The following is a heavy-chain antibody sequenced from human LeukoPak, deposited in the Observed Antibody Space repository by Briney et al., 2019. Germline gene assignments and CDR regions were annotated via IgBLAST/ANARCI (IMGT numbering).Heavy chain of an antibody. V-gene: IGHV1-69*05. CDR3: ARGSTPYYYYCMDV. CDR1: GGTFSSYA. J-gene: IGHJ6*03. CDR2: IIPIFGTA. Sequence: SVKVSCKASGGTFSSYAISWVRQAPGQGLEWTGRIIPIFGTANYAQKFQGRVTITTDESTSTAYMELSSLRSEDTAVYYCARGSTPYYYYCMDVWGKGTTVTVSS. D-gene: IGHD2/OR15-2a*01.